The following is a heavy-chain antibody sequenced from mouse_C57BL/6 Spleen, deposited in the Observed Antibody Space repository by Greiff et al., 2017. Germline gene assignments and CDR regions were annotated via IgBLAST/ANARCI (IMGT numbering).Heavy chain of an antibody. J-gene: IGHJ2*01. CDR1: GYTFTDYE. CDR2: IDPETGGT. V-gene: IGHV1-15*01. D-gene: IGHD2-5*01. Sequence: QVQLQQSGAELVRPGASVTLSCKASGYTFTDYEMHWVKQTPVHGLEWIGAIDPETGGTAYNQKFKGKAILTADKSSSTAYMELRSLTSDDSAVYYCTRSYSNPDYGGQGTTLTVAS. CDR3: TRSYSNPDY.